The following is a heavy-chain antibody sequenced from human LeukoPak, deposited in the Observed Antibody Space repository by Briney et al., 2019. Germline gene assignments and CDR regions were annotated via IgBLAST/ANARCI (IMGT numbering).Heavy chain of an antibody. CDR1: GYSFTSYW. J-gene: IGHJ4*02. CDR2: IYPADSDT. Sequence: PGESLKISCKGSGYSFTSYWIGWVRLMPGKGLEWLEIIYPADSDTTYSPSFQGQVTISADKSINTAYLQWSSLKASDTAIYFCARRRPNGAWPFDYWGQGTLVTVSS. CDR3: ARRRPNGAWPFDY. V-gene: IGHV5-51*01. D-gene: IGHD2-8*01.